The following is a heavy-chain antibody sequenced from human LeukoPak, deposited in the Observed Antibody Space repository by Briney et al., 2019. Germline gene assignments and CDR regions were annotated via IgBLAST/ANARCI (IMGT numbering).Heavy chain of an antibody. J-gene: IGHJ6*03. D-gene: IGHD6-19*01. Sequence: GESLKISCKGSGYSFTTYWIGWVRQMPGKGLEWMGIIYPGDSDTRYSPSFQGQVTISADKSISTAYLQWSSLKASDTAMYYCARIAVAGTGYYYYYMDVWGKGTTVTVSS. V-gene: IGHV5-51*01. CDR3: ARIAVAGTGYYYYYMDV. CDR1: GYSFTTYW. CDR2: IYPGDSDT.